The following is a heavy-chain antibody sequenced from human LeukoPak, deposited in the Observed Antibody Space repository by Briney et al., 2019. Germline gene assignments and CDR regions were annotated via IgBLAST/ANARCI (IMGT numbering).Heavy chain of an antibody. CDR3: AREGPFRYDSSAYPARWFDP. Sequence: GGSLRLSCGTSGFTFSGYGMSWVRQAPGRGLEWVSGISASGGITYYADSVKGRFTISRDKSKNTLYLQMNSLRAEDTAVYYCAREGPFRYDSSAYPARWFDPWGQGTLVTVSS. CDR1: GFTFSGYG. J-gene: IGHJ5*02. V-gene: IGHV3-23*01. D-gene: IGHD3-22*01. CDR2: ISASGGIT.